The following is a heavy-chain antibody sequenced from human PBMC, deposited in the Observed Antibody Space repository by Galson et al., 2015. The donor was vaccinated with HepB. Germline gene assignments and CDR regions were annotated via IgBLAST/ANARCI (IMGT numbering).Heavy chain of an antibody. CDR1: GFTFSSYS. CDR3: AREGRMYCGGDCYLHF. V-gene: IGHV3-30*03. J-gene: IGHJ4*02. CDR2: ISYGGSNK. Sequence: SLRLSCAASGFTFSSYSMNWVRQAPGKGLEWLALISYGGSNKYYADSVKGRYTISRDNSKDMLYLQMDSLRGEDTAVYYCAREGRMYCGGDCYLHFWGQGTLVTVSS. D-gene: IGHD2-21*02.